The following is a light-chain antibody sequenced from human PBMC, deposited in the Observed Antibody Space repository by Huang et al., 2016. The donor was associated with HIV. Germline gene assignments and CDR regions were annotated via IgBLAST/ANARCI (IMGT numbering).Light chain of an antibody. Sequence: DIQMTQSPSTLSTFVGDRVTITCRASQSIRTWLAWYQQKPGKAPKVLIYKASTLESGVPSRFSGSGSGTEYTLTISSLQPDDFATYYCQQYNSYSWT. CDR1: QSIRTW. CDR3: QQYNSYSWT. J-gene: IGKJ1*01. V-gene: IGKV1-5*03. CDR2: KAS.